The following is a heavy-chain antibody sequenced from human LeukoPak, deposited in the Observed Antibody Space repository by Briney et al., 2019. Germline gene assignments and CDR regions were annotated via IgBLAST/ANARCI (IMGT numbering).Heavy chain of an antibody. CDR3: AKMMLGIAAGDY. D-gene: IGHD6-13*01. V-gene: IGHV3-23*01. J-gene: IGHJ4*02. CDR1: EFTFSSYG. CDR2: ISGSGGST. Sequence: QPGGSLRLSCAASEFTFSSYGMSWVRQAPGKGLEWVSAISGSGGSTYYADSVKGRFTISRDNSKNTLYLQMNSLRAEDTAVYYCAKMMLGIAAGDYWGQGTLVTVSS.